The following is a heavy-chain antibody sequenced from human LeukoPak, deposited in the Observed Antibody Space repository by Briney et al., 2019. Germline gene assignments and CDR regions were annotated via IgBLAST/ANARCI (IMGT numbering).Heavy chain of an antibody. V-gene: IGHV3-15*01. Sequence: GGSLRLSCAASGFTFSNAWMSWVRQAPGKGLEWVGRIKSKTDGGTTDYAAPVKGRFTISRDDSKNTLYLQKNSLKTEDTAVYYCTTLEVWTTVVKSYFDYWGQGTLVTVSS. CDR2: IKSKTDGGTT. CDR3: TTLEVWTTVVKSYFDY. D-gene: IGHD4-23*01. CDR1: GFTFSNAW. J-gene: IGHJ4*02.